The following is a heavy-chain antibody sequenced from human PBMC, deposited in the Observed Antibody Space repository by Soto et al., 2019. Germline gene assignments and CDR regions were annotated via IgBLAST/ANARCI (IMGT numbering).Heavy chain of an antibody. D-gene: IGHD1-7*01. CDR3: AKDRVGGTFYTPPGF. CDR2: ITYDGSFQ. Sequence: QVQLVESGGGVVQPGGSLRLSCQASGFNFDNYGMHWVRQAPGKGLVWVAVITYDGSFQYYSDSVKGRFTISRDNSKNTLFLPLNTLKPEDTAVYHCAKDRVGGTFYTPPGFWGQGTLVTVSS. CDR1: GFNFDNYG. J-gene: IGHJ4*02. V-gene: IGHV3-30*18.